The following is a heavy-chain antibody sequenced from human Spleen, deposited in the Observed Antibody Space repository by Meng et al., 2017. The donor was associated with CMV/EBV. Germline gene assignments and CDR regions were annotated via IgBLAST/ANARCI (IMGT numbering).Heavy chain of an antibody. Sequence: GYINSGGYYWVWIHQRPGKGLEWSGYIYYSGSTYYNPSLKSRVTISVDTSKNQFSLKLSSVTAADTAVYYCARGLFEYSSSSHYFDYWGQGTLVTVSS. CDR2: IYYSGST. D-gene: IGHD6-6*01. V-gene: IGHV4-31*02. CDR1: GYINSGGYY. J-gene: IGHJ4*02. CDR3: ARGLFEYSSSSHYFDY.